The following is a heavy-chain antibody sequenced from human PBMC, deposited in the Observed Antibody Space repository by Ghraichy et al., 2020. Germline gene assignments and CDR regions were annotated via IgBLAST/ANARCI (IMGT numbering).Heavy chain of an antibody. Sequence: RGSLRLSCAVSGFTFSNYPMYWVRQAPGKGLVWVSRISSDGTDTTYADSVKGRFTISRDNAKNTLYLQMNSLRVGDTAMYYCTAVYPVTTNFWGQGTLVTVSS. V-gene: IGHV3-74*01. CDR1: GFTFSNYP. D-gene: IGHD4-17*01. CDR2: ISSDGTDT. CDR3: TAVYPVTTNF. J-gene: IGHJ4*02.